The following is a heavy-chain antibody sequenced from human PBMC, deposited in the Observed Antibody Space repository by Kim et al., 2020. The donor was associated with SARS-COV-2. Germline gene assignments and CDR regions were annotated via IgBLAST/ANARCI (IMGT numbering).Heavy chain of an antibody. CDR3: ASGVVVIATASTPTASFDY. Sequence: SETLSLTCTVSGVSVSSSSYYWNWIRQPPGKGLEWIGNIYYSGSTYYNPSLKSRVTMSVDSSRNQFSLKLSSVTAAATAVYYCASGVVVIATASTPTASFDYWGQGSLVTVSS. CDR1: GVSVSSSSYY. CDR2: IYYSGST. J-gene: IGHJ4*02. V-gene: IGHV4-39*07. D-gene: IGHD3-22*01.